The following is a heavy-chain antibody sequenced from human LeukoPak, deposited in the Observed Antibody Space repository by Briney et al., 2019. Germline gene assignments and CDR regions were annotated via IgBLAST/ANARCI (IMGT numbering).Heavy chain of an antibody. CDR1: GFTFSSKV. V-gene: IGHV3-23*01. J-gene: IGHJ1*01. CDR3: AKEGWEL. Sequence: PGGSLRLSCAASGFTFSSKVMSWVRQAPGKGLEWVSTISGSDGSTYYPDSVKGRSTISRDNSKNTLYLQMNSLRAEDTAVYYCAKEGWELWGQGTLVTVSS. D-gene: IGHD1-26*01. CDR2: ISGSDGST.